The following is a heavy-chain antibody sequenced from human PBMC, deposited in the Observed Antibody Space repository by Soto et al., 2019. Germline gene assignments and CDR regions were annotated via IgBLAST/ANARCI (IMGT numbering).Heavy chain of an antibody. CDR1: GFTFSGYG. V-gene: IGHV3-30*02. Sequence: GGSLRLSCAASGFTFSGYGMHWVRQAPGKGLEWVAITRHDGSNTYYADSVRGRFTISRDNSKKTLYLQMDSLRSEDTAVYYCAAADVDQNPYCGGDCYSSWFDPWGQGTLVTVSS. J-gene: IGHJ5*02. CDR2: TRHDGSNT. CDR3: AAADVDQNPYCGGDCYSSWFDP. D-gene: IGHD2-21*02.